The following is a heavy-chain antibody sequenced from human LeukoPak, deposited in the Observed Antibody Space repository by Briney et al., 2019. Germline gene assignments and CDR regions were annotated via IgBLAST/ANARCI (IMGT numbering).Heavy chain of an antibody. Sequence: ASVKVSCKASGYTFTSYGITWVRQAPGQGLEWMGWISAYNGNTDYAQKLQGRVTMTTDTSTSTAYMELRSLRSDDTAVYYCARDRPWGEDDAFDIWGQGTMVTVSS. D-gene: IGHD3-16*01. CDR1: GYTFTSYG. CDR2: ISAYNGNT. V-gene: IGHV1-18*01. CDR3: ARDRPWGEDDAFDI. J-gene: IGHJ3*02.